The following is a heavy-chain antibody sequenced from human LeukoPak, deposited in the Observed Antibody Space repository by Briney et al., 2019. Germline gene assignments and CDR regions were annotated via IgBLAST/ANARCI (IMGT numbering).Heavy chain of an antibody. Sequence: GGSLRLSCAASGFTFSDYYMSWIRQAPGKGLEWVSYISSGGSYTNYADSVKGRFTISRDNAENSPYLQMNSLRAEDTAVYYCARGGEYSYADYWGQGTLVTVSS. D-gene: IGHD5-18*01. CDR2: ISSGGSYT. CDR1: GFTFSDYY. J-gene: IGHJ4*02. V-gene: IGHV3-11*03. CDR3: ARGGEYSYADY.